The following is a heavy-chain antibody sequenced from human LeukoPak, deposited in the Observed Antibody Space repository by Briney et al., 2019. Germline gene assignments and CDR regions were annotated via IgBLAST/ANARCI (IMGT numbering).Heavy chain of an antibody. V-gene: IGHV3-7*05. D-gene: IGHD1-26*01. Sequence: GGSLRLSCAAARFTISNYWMIWVRQAPGKGLEWVAIIKQDGSDKYYVDSVKGRFTISRDNAKNSMYVQMNSLRDEVTAGYHCASVGWEGWLDPWGQGTLVTVSS. CDR3: ASVGWEGWLDP. CDR1: RFTISNYW. CDR2: IKQDGSDK. J-gene: IGHJ5*02.